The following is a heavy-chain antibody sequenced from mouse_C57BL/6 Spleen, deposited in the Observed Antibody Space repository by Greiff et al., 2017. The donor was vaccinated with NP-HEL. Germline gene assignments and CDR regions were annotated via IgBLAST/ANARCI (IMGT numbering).Heavy chain of an antibody. Sequence: EVQVVESGGGLVKPGGSLKLSCAASGFTFSDYGMHWVRQAPEKGLEWVAYISSGSSTIYYADTVKGRFTISRDNAKNTLFLQMTSLRSEDTAMYYCARMDDGYPYWYFDVWGTGTTVTVSS. V-gene: IGHV5-17*01. J-gene: IGHJ1*03. D-gene: IGHD2-3*01. CDR2: ISSGSSTI. CDR3: ARMDDGYPYWYFDV. CDR1: GFTFSDYG.